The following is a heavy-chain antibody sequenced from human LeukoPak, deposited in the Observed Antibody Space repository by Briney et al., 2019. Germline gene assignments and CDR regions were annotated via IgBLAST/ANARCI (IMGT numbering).Heavy chain of an antibody. CDR3: ARDGYSSSWRYYYYMDV. V-gene: IGHV4-61*01. Sequence: PSETLSLTCTVSGGSISSGSYYWSWIRQPPGKGLEWIGNIYYSGSTNYNPSLKSRVTISVDTSKNQFSLKLSSVTAADTAVYYCARDGYSSSWRYYYYMDVWGKGTTVTVSS. D-gene: IGHD6-13*01. CDR2: IYYSGST. J-gene: IGHJ6*03. CDR1: GGSISSGSYY.